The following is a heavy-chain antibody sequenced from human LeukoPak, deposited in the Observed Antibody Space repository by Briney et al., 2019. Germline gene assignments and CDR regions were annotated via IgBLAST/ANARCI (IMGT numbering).Heavy chain of an antibody. D-gene: IGHD3-10*01. V-gene: IGHV6-1*01. Sequence: SQTLSLTCVISGDSVSSNSAAWNWIRQSPSRGLEWLGRTYYRSKWYHHYAVSVKSQITINPDTSRNQFSLELNSVTPEDTAVYYCSRDPYGEWGQGTLVTVSS. J-gene: IGHJ4*02. CDR1: GDSVSSNSAA. CDR3: SRDPYGE. CDR2: TYYRSKWYH.